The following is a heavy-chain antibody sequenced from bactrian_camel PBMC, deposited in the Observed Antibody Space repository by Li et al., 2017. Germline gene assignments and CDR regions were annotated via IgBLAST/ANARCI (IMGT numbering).Heavy chain of an antibody. J-gene: IGHJ4*01. CDR1: NSLPNDYC. Sequence: VQLVESGGGSVQTGGSLRLSCLASNSLPNDYCMGWFRQAPGKEREGVANLDNGDGGTKYADPVKGRFIISRDNAENTLYLQLDSLKSEDTAMYYCANGYFEDYLRYWGQGTQVTVS. D-gene: IGHD4*01. CDR2: LDNGDGGT. CDR3: ANGYFEDYLRY. V-gene: IGHV3S1*01.